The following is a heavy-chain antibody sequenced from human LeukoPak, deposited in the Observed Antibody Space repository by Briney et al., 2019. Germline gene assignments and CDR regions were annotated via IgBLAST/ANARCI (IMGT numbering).Heavy chain of an antibody. Sequence: GGSLRLSCAASGFTFSSYAMHWVRQAPGKGLEWVAVISYDGSNKYCADSVKGRFTISRDNSKNTLYLQMNSLRAEDTAVYYCARGFGGYYWLYFDYWGQGTLVTVSS. V-gene: IGHV3-30-3*01. CDR1: GFTFSSYA. CDR3: ARGFGGYYWLYFDY. D-gene: IGHD3-22*01. J-gene: IGHJ4*02. CDR2: ISYDGSNK.